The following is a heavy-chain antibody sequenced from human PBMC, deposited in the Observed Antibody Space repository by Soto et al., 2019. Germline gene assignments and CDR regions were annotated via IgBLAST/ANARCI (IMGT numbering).Heavy chain of an antibody. CDR3: ARSQLLEYYFDY. D-gene: IGHD2-2*01. Sequence: PSETLSLTCTVSGGSISSYYWSWIRQPPGKGLEWIGYIYYSGSTNYNPSLKSRVTISVDTSKNQFSLKLSSVTAADTAVYYCARSQLLEYYFDYWGQGTLVTVS. CDR2: IYYSGST. CDR1: GGSISSYY. J-gene: IGHJ4*02. V-gene: IGHV4-59*08.